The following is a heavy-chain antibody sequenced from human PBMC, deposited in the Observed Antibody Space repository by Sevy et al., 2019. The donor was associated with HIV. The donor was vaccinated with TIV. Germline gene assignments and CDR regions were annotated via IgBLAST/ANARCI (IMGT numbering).Heavy chain of an antibody. D-gene: IGHD6-13*01. Sequence: GGSLRLSCVASGFTFSTYDMHWVRQVTGKGLELVSGIGTLTDTYYPDSVKGRFIISRENAKNSLYLQMNSLRAGDTAVYYCARACAAAGGKSGPIDAFDIWGQGTLVTVSS. CDR2: IGTLTDT. V-gene: IGHV3-13*01. CDR3: ARACAAAGGKSGPIDAFDI. CDR1: GFTFSTYD. J-gene: IGHJ3*02.